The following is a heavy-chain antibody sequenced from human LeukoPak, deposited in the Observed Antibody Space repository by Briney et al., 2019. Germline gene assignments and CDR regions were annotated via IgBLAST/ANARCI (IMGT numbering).Heavy chain of an antibody. D-gene: IGHD1-7*01. CDR1: GCSISSGHD. V-gene: IGHV4-38-2*02. J-gene: IGHJ3*02. CDR3: ARDLIRYNWNSIDAFDI. Sequence: PSETLSLTCSVSGCSISSGHDWGWISQPPGMTMAWIGRLYHRGTTYYNPSLKGRVTISVDTSKNHFSLRLSSVTAADTAVYYCARDLIRYNWNSIDAFDIWGQGTMVTVSS. CDR2: LYHRGTT.